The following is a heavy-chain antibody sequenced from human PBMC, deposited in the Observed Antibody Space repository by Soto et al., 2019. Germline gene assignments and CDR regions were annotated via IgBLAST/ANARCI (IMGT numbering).Heavy chain of an antibody. D-gene: IGHD1-26*01. V-gene: IGHV1-2*02. CDR2: INPNSGGT. J-gene: IGHJ4*02. CDR1: GFTFTGHY. Sequence: QVQLEQSGAEVKKPGASVKVSCKASGFTFTGHYIHWVRQAPGQGLEWMGWINPNSGGTSYAQKFQGRVTMTRDTSITTAYMELSRLSSDDTAVYYCAKSGGFFRPSLWYFDYWGQGTLVTVSS. CDR3: AKSGGFFRPSLWYFDY.